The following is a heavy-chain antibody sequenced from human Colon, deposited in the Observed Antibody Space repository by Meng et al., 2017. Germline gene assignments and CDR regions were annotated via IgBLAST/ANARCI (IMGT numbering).Heavy chain of an antibody. CDR1: GYPFSTYY. V-gene: IGHV1-46*01. Sequence: VQVVQSGAEVKRPGASVKVSCKASGYPFSTYYMHWVRQAPGQGLEWMGIINPSGGSTSYAQKFQGRVTMTRDMSTSTIHMELSSLRSEDTAMYYCAREDILTGSSLDYWGQGTLVTVSS. CDR2: INPSGGST. J-gene: IGHJ4*02. CDR3: AREDILTGSSLDY. D-gene: IGHD3-9*01.